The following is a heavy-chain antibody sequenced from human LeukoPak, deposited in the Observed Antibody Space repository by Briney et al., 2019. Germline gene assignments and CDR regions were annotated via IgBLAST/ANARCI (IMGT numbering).Heavy chain of an antibody. Sequence: SETLSLTCTVSGGSISSYYWSWIRQPPGKGLEWIGYIYYSGSTNYNPSLKSRVTISVDTSKNQFSLKLSSVTAADTAVYYCARQSPYNWNPILQHWGQGTLVTVSS. D-gene: IGHD1-20*01. CDR1: GGSISSYY. V-gene: IGHV4-59*08. J-gene: IGHJ1*01. CDR3: ARQSPYNWNPILQH. CDR2: IYYSGST.